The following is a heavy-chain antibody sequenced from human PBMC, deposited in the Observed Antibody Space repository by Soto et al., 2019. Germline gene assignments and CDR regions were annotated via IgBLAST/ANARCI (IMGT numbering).Heavy chain of an antibody. CDR1: GGSISSYY. J-gene: IGHJ4*02. CDR3: ARRWGSAADF. D-gene: IGHD2-15*01. Sequence: QVQLQESGPGLVKPSETLSLTCTVSGGSISSYYWNWIRQSPGKGLEWIGYIYYSGSTNYNPSLKSRVTISVDTSKNQFSLKLSSVTAADTAVYYCARRWGSAADFWGQGTLVTVSS. V-gene: IGHV4-59*08. CDR2: IYYSGST.